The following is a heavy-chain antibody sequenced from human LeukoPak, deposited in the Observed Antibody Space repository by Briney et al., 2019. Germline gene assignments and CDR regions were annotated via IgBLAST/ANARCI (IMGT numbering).Heavy chain of an antibody. CDR3: ARIRQSGIAV. CDR1: GGSISSSPYY. D-gene: IGHD6-19*01. J-gene: IGHJ4*02. V-gene: IGHV4-39*07. CDR2: IYYSGST. Sequence: PSETLSLTCTVSGGSISSSPYYWGWIRQPPGKGLEWIGSIYYSGSTYYNPSLKSRVTISVDTSKNQFSLKLSSVTAADTAVYYCARIRQSGIAVWGQGTLVTVSS.